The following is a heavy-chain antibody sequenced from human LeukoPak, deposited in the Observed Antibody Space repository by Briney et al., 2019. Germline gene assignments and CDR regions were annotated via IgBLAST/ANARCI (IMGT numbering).Heavy chain of an antibody. D-gene: IGHD1-26*01. CDR1: GGTFSSYP. CDR3: ARRGRGYNWFDP. CDR2: IIPIFGTA. Sequence: SVKVSCKASGGTFSSYPISWVRQAPGQGLEWMGGIIPIFGTANYAQKFQGRVTITADESTSTAYMELSSLRSEDTAVYYCARRGRGYNWFDPWGQGTLVTVSS. V-gene: IGHV1-69*13. J-gene: IGHJ5*02.